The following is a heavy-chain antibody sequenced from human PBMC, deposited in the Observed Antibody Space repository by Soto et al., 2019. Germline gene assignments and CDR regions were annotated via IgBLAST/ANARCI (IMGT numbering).Heavy chain of an antibody. Sequence: SETLSLTCAIYGGSFSGYYWSWLRQPPGKGLEWIGEINHSGSTNYNPSLKSRVTISADTSKNQFSLKLSSVTAADTAVYYCARGGGYHDYGDLRGWFDPWGQGTLVTVSS. J-gene: IGHJ5*02. D-gene: IGHD4-17*01. CDR3: ARGGGYHDYGDLRGWFDP. CDR1: GGSFSGYY. V-gene: IGHV4-34*01. CDR2: INHSGST.